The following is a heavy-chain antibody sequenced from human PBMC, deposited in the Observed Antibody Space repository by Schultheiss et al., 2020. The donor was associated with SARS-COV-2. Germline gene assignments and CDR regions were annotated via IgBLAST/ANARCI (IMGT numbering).Heavy chain of an antibody. V-gene: IGHV4-39*07. CDR1: GGSVSSSGYY. CDR2: LHSSGST. J-gene: IGHJ5*02. D-gene: IGHD6-13*01. CDR3: AREAAAAAGGWFDP. Sequence: SETLSLTCTVSGGSVSSSGYYWGWIRQPPGKGLEWIGCLHSSGSTSYNPSLKSRVTISVDTSKNQFSLKLSSVTAADTAVYYCAREAAAAAGGWFDPWGQGTLVTVSS.